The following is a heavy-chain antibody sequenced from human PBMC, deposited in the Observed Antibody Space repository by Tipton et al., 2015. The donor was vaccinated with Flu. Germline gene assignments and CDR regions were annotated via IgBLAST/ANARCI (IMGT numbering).Heavy chain of an antibody. V-gene: IGHV4-34*01. CDR1: GGSFSGYY. J-gene: IGHJ5*02. CDR2: TNHSGST. Sequence: TLSLTCTVSGGSFSGYYWSWIRQPPGKGLEWIGETNHSGSTNYNPSLKSRVTISVDTSKNQFSLKLSSVTAADTAVYYCARAPSGGSSIAARPNWFDPWGQGTLVTVSS. CDR3: ARAPSGGSSIAARPNWFDP. D-gene: IGHD6-6*01.